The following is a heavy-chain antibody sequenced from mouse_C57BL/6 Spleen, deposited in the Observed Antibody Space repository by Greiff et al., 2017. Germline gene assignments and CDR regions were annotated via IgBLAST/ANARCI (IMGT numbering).Heavy chain of an antibody. CDR3: ASSNWEDFDY. Sequence: QVQLQQSGAELVRPGSSVKLSCKASGYTFTSYWMHWVKQRPIQGLEWIGNIDPSDSETHYNQKFKDKATLTVDKSSSTAYMQLSSLTSEDSAVYYCASSNWEDFDYWGQGTTLTVSS. J-gene: IGHJ2*01. D-gene: IGHD4-1*01. CDR2: IDPSDSET. CDR1: GYTFTSYW. V-gene: IGHV1-52*01.